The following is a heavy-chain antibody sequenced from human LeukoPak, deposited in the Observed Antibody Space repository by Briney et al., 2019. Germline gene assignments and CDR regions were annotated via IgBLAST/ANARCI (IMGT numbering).Heavy chain of an antibody. CDR3: ARRIYGGYEFTIDY. CDR2: ISYDGSNK. D-gene: IGHD5-12*01. V-gene: IGHV3-30*03. CDR1: GFTFSSYG. Sequence: GALRLSCAASGFTFSSYGMHWVRQAPGKGLEWVAVISYDGSNKYYADSVEGRFTISRDNSKNTLYLQMNSLRAEDTAVYYCARRIYGGYEFTIDYWGQGTLVTVSS. J-gene: IGHJ4*02.